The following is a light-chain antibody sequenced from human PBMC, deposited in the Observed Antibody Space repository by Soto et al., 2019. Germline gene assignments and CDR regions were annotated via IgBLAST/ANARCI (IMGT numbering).Light chain of an antibody. Sequence: QSVLTQPASVSGSPGQSITISCTGTSNDVGGYSYVSWYQQHPGKAPKLMIYDVSKRPSGVPDRFSGSKSGNTASLTISGLQAEDEADYYCCSYAGSYTYVFGTGTKLTVL. CDR3: CSYAGSYTYV. V-gene: IGLV2-11*01. J-gene: IGLJ1*01. CDR1: SNDVGGYSY. CDR2: DVS.